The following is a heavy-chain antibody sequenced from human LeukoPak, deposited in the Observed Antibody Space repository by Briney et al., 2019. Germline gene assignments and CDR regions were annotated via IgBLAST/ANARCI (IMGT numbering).Heavy chain of an antibody. CDR3: AKNGDRGAYCTGGTCYPYFYYYMDV. V-gene: IGHV3-7*03. CDR2: IKQDGSEK. J-gene: IGHJ6*03. D-gene: IGHD2-15*01. CDR1: GFTCSTYW. Sequence: GGSLRLSCAASGFTCSTYWMTWVRQAPGKGLEWVANIKQDGSEKYYVDSVKGRFTISRDNAKNSLYLQMNSLRAEDTAIYYCAKNGDRGAYCTGGTCYPYFYYYMDVWGKGTTVTI.